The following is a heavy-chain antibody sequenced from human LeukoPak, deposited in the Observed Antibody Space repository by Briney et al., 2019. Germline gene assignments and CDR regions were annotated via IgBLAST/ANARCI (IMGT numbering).Heavy chain of an antibody. V-gene: IGHV3-43*02. D-gene: IGHD3-22*01. J-gene: IGHJ1*01. CDR1: GSTFDDYA. CDR3: AKVYRYYDSSCQH. CDR2: ISGDGRST. Sequence: GGSLRLSCAASGSTFDDYAMHWVHQAPGKGLEWVSLISGDGRSTYFADSVEGRFTISRDNSKNSLSLQMNSLRTEDTALYYCAKVYRYYDSSCQHWGQGTLVTVSS.